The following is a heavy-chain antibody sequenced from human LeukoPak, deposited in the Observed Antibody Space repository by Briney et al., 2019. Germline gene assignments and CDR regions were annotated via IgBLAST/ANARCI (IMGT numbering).Heavy chain of an antibody. CDR3: ARDDPYTTRGAFDY. Sequence: VKXSCKASGYTFTGYYMHWVRQAPGQGLEWMGWINPNSGGTNYAQKFQGRVTMTRDTSISTAYMELSRLRSDDTAVYYCARDDPYTTRGAFDYWGQGTLVTVSS. D-gene: IGHD1-14*01. CDR2: INPNSGGT. CDR1: GYTFTGYY. J-gene: IGHJ4*02. V-gene: IGHV1-2*02.